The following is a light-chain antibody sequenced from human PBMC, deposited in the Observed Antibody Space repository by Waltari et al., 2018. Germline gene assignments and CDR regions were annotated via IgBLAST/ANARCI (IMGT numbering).Light chain of an antibody. J-gene: IGKJ4*01. V-gene: IGKV1-39*01. CDR1: QSISSY. CDR3: QQSYSTLGLT. Sequence: DIQMTQSPSSLSASVGDRVTITCRASQSISSYLNWYQQKPGKAPKLLIYAASSLQSGVPSRFSGSGSGIDFTLTISSLQPEDFATYYCQQSYSTLGLTFGGGTKVEIK. CDR2: AAS.